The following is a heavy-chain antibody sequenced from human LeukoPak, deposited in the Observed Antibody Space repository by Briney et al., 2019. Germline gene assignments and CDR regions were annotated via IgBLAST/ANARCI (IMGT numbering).Heavy chain of an antibody. V-gene: IGHV4-34*01. CDR1: GGSFSGYY. CDR2: INHSGST. CDR3: ARLSMDV. J-gene: IGHJ6*04. Sequence: PSETLSLTCAVYGGSFSGYYWSWIRQPPGKGLEWIGEINHSGSTNYNPSLKSRVTISVDTSKNQFSLKLSSVTAADTAVYYWARLSMDVGGKGTTVTVSP.